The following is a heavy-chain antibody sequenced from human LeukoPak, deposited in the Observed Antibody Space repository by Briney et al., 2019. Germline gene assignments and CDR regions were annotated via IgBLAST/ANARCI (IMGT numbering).Heavy chain of an antibody. CDR2: ISVSGGTT. CDR3: ARYCISASCYASHDY. V-gene: IGHV3-23*01. CDR1: GFTFSTYA. D-gene: IGHD2-2*01. J-gene: IGHJ4*02. Sequence: GGSLRLSCEASGFTFSTYAMSWVRQAPGKGLEWVSGISVSGGTTYYADSVKGRFTISRDNAKNSLYLQMNSLRDEDTAVYYCARYCISASCYASHDYWGQGTLVTVSS.